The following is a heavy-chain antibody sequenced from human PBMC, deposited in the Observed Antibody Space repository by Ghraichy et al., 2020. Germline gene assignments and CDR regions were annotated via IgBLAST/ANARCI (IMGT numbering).Heavy chain of an antibody. CDR2: INPSGGGT. CDR3: ARDGTGTRAQLDY. J-gene: IGHJ4*02. V-gene: IGHV1-46*01. Sequence: ASVKVSCKASGYIFTTHYVHWVRQAPGQGLEWMGIINPSGGGTNYAQKFQGRVTMTIDTSTSTVFLDVNRLKSEDTAIYYCARDGTGTRAQLDYWGQGTLVTVSS. CDR1: GYIFTTHY. D-gene: IGHD1-1*01.